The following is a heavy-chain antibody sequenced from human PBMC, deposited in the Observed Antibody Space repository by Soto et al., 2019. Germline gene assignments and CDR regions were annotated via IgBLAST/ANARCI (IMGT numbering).Heavy chain of an antibody. CDR2: IIPIFGTA. D-gene: IGHD3-10*01. Sequence: VASVKVSCKASGGTFSSYAISWVRQAPGQGLEWMGGIIPIFGTANYAQKFQGRVTITADKSTSTAYMELSSLRSEDTAVYYCARRGYYYGSGSYYNGSPGVDYYYYGMDVWGQGTTVTVSS. CDR1: GGTFSSYA. V-gene: IGHV1-69*06. CDR3: ARRGYYYGSGSYYNGSPGVDYYYYGMDV. J-gene: IGHJ6*02.